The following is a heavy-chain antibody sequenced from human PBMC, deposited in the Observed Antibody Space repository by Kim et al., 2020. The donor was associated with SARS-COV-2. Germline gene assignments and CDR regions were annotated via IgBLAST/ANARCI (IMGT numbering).Heavy chain of an antibody. D-gene: IGHD3-3*02. CDR3: ARSEGRASWHHFDY. CDR1: SDSFSAYY. Sequence: SETLSLTCTVSSDSFSAYYWSWIRQFPGKGLEWIGYIFYSGNTNYSPSLKSRVTISWATSRSQFSLDLTSVTEADTAVYYCARSEGRASWHHFDYWGQGILVTVSS. J-gene: IGHJ4*02. CDR2: IFYSGNT. V-gene: IGHV4-59*01.